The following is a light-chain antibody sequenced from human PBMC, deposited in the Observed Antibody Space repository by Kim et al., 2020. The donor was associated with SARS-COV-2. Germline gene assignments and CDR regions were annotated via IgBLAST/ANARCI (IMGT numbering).Light chain of an antibody. V-gene: IGKV3D-15*01. CDR1: QSVSNN. Sequence: ETVMTQSPPTLSVSPGERATLSCRASQSVSNNLAWYQQKPGQAPRLLIYGASTRATDIPARFSGSGSGTEFTLTINSLQSEDFAVYYCQQYSKWPLTFGGGTKVEIK. J-gene: IGKJ4*01. CDR3: QQYSKWPLT. CDR2: GAS.